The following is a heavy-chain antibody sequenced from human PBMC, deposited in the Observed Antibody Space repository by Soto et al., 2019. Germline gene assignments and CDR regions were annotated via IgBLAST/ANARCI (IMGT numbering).Heavy chain of an antibody. CDR1: GFTFSNYW. D-gene: IGHD4-4*01. CDR3: AKPDYNNYVNRFDFDY. CDR2: IKHDGTEK. Sequence: GGSLRLSCAASGFTFSNYWMSWVRQAPGKGLEWVANIKHDGTEKYYVDSVKGRFTISRDNAKNSLYLQMNSLRVEDTAVYYCAKPDYNNYVNRFDFDYWGQRTLVTVSS. V-gene: IGHV3-7*01. J-gene: IGHJ4*02.